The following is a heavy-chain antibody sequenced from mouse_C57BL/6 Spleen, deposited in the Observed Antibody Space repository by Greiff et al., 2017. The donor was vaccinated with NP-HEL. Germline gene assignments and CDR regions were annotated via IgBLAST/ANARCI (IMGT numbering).Heavy chain of an antibody. CDR2: ISNLAYSI. V-gene: IGHV5-15*01. D-gene: IGHD1-1*01. CDR3: ARRGSGNWYFDV. CDR1: GFTFSDYG. J-gene: IGHJ1*03. Sequence: EVQGVESGGGLVQPGGSLKLSCAASGFTFSDYGMAWVRQAPRKGPEWVAFISNLAYSIYYADTVTGRFTISRENAKNTLYLEMSSLRSEDTAMYYCARRGSGNWYFDVWGTGTTVTVSS.